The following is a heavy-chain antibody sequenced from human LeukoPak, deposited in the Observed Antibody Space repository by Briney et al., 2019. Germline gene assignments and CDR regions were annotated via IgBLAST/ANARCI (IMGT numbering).Heavy chain of an antibody. J-gene: IGHJ6*02. Sequence: GGALRLSRAASGFTFSYHGMQRVRQAPGEGPEWVADILYDGGNKYHADSMKGRFTIPRDNSKSTLYLQMNSLRTDDTAVYYCARAHGSGSPPYGMDVWGQGTTVTVSS. D-gene: IGHD6-19*01. CDR3: ARAHGSGSPPYGMDV. CDR1: GFTFSYHG. V-gene: IGHV3-33*01. CDR2: ILYDGGNK.